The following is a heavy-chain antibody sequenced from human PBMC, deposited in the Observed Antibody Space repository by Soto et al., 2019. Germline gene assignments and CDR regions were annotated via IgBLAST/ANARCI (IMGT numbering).Heavy chain of an antibody. CDR1: GGSISSNSYC. V-gene: IGHV4-39*01. D-gene: IGHD6-6*01. CDR3: ARSIAARSQDVFDI. J-gene: IGHJ3*02. CDR2: VHYGENT. Sequence: QVQLQESGPGLVKPSETLSLTCTVSGGSISSNSYCWGWIRQPPGKGLEWIGTVHYGENTYYNPSLKSRVTISADTSRNQFSLKLSSGTAADTAVYYCARSIAARSQDVFDIWGQGTMVTVSS.